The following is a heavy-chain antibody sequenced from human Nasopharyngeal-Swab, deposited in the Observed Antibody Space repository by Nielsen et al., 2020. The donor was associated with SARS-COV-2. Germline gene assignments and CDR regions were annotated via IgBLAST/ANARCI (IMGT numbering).Heavy chain of an antibody. D-gene: IGHD3-22*01. CDR3: ARYYYDSSGYTYYFDY. J-gene: IGHJ4*02. CDR1: GYTFTGYY. V-gene: IGHV1-2*06. CDR2: INPNSGGT. Sequence: ASVKLSCKASGYTFTGYYMHWVRQAPGQGLEWMGRINPNSGGTNYAQKFQGRVTMTRDTSISTAYMELSRLRSDDTAVYYCARYYYDSSGYTYYFDYWGQGTLVTVSS.